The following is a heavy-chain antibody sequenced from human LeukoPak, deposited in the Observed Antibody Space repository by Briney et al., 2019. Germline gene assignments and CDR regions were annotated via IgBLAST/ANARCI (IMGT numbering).Heavy chain of an antibody. CDR3: ARVAYYGSGSYYSP. V-gene: IGHV4-59*01. CDR2: IYYSGST. J-gene: IGHJ5*02. D-gene: IGHD3-10*01. Sequence: SETLSLTCTVSGGSISSYYWSWIRQPPGKGLEWIGYIYYSGSTNYSPSLKSRVTISVDTSKNQFSLKLSSVTAADTAVYYCARVAYYGSGSYYSPWGQGTLVTVSS. CDR1: GGSISSYY.